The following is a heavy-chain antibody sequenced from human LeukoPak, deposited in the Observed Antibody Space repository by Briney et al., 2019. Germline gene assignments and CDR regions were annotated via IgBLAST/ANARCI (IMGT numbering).Heavy chain of an antibody. CDR2: ISSSSSYI. Sequence: PGGSLRLSCAASGFTFSSYSMNWVRQAPGMGLEWVSSISSSSSYIYYADSVKGRFTISRDNAKNSLYLQMNSLRAEDTAVYYCARAGYYDSSGYYCEFDYWGQGTLVSVSS. CDR1: GFTFSSYS. J-gene: IGHJ4*02. CDR3: ARAGYYDSSGYYCEFDY. V-gene: IGHV3-21*01. D-gene: IGHD3-22*01.